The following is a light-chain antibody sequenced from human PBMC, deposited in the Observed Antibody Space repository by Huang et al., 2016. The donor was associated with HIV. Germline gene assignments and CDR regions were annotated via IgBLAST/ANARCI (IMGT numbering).Light chain of an antibody. CDR3: QQYNNWPPYT. J-gene: IGKJ2*01. CDR1: QSVTNN. V-gene: IGKV3-15*01. Sequence: EIVMTQSPATLSVSPGERVTLSCRASQSVTNNLAWFRHKPGQAPRRLIYGASTRATGIPARFSGSGSGTEFTLTISSLQSEDFALYYCQQYNNWPPYTFGQGTKLEIQ. CDR2: GAS.